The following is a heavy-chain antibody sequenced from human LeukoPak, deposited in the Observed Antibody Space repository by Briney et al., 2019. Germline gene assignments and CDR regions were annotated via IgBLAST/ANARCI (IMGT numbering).Heavy chain of an antibody. CDR1: GDSVSSKTTA. CDR2: TYYRSKWYY. CDR3: ARDPVGGSTIFDY. V-gene: IGHV6-1*01. D-gene: IGHD1-26*01. J-gene: IGHJ4*02. Sequence: SQTLSLTCAISGDSVSSKTTAWNWIRQSPSRGLEWLGRTYYRSKWYYDYVVAVKSRISINPDTSKNQFSLQLSSVTPEDTAVYYCARDPVGGSTIFDYWGQGTLVTVSS.